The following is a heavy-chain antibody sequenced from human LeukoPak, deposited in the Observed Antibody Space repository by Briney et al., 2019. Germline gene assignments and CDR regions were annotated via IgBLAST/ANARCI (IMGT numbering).Heavy chain of an antibody. J-gene: IGHJ4*02. V-gene: IGHV3-9*03. D-gene: IGHD6-19*01. CDR3: AKGSSGLYGLIDY. Sequence: TGGSLRLSCAASGFTFDDYAMHWARQAPGKGLEWVSGISWNSGSIGYADSVKGRFTISRDNAKNSLYLQMNSLRAEDMALYYCAKGSSGLYGLIDYWGQGTLVTVSS. CDR1: GFTFDDYA. CDR2: ISWNSGSI.